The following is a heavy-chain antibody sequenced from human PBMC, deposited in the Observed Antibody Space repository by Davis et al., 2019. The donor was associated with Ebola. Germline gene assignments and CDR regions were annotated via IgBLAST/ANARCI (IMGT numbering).Heavy chain of an antibody. CDR3: AVGGRNKIFDY. Sequence: GGSLRLSCAASGFVFSSYVMSWVRRAPGKGLEWVSVIYSGGSTYYADSVKGRFTISRDNSKNTLYLQMNSLRAEDTAVYYCAVGGRNKIFDYWGQGTLVTVSS. J-gene: IGHJ4*02. D-gene: IGHD3-16*01. CDR1: GFVFSSYV. V-gene: IGHV3-66*01. CDR2: IYSGGST.